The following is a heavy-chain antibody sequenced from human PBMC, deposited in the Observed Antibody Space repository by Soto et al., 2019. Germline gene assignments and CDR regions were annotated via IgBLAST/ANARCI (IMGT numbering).Heavy chain of an antibody. CDR2: INAGNGNT. Sequence: ASVKVSCKASGYTFTSYAMHWVRQAPGQRLEWMGWINAGNGNTKYSQKFQGRVTITRDTSASTAYMELSSLRSEDTAVHYCARGHSSGWYDGYYFDHWGQGTLVTVS. D-gene: IGHD6-19*01. CDR1: GYTFTSYA. V-gene: IGHV1-3*01. J-gene: IGHJ4*02. CDR3: ARGHSSGWYDGYYFDH.